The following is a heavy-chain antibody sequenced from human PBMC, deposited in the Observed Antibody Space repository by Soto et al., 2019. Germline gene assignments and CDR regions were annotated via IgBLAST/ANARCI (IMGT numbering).Heavy chain of an antibody. CDR2: ISSTSSYI. J-gene: IGHJ4*02. CDR1: GFTFSTYT. V-gene: IGHV3-21*01. Sequence: EVQLVESGGGLVKPGGSLRLSCAASGFTFSTYTMNWVRQAPGKGLEWVSSISSTSSYIYYADSVKGRFTISRDNAKNSLYLQMNSLGAEVTAVYYCAREGSLDYWGQGTLVTVSS. CDR3: AREGSLDY.